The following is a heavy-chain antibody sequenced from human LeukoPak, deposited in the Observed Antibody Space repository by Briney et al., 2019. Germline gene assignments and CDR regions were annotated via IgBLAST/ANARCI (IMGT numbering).Heavy chain of an antibody. D-gene: IGHD6-19*01. CDR2: ISSSSIYI. V-gene: IGHV3-21*04. J-gene: IGHJ4*02. CDR1: GFSFSSYS. Sequence: GGSLRLSCAASGFSFSSYSMLWVRQAPGKGLEWVSSISSSSIYIYYADSVKGRFTISRDNSKNTLYLQMNSLRAEDTAVYYCAKEIAVAVDYWGQGTLVTVSS. CDR3: AKEIAVAVDY.